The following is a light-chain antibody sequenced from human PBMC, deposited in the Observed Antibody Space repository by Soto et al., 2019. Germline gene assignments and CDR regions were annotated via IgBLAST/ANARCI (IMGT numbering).Light chain of an antibody. V-gene: IGKV3-20*01. CDR1: QNVYNNY. CDR2: GAS. Sequence: EIVLTQSPGTLSLSPGERATLSCRASQNVYNNYIAWYQQKPGQAPRTVIYGASISATGIPDRFSGSGSGTDFTPNISRREPEDSAVYYCQQYGSSITLGGGTQVDIK. J-gene: IGKJ4*01. CDR3: QQYGSSIT.